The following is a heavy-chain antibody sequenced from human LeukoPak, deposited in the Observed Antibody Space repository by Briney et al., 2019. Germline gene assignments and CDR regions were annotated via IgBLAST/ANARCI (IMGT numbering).Heavy chain of an antibody. CDR3: AKGGNYDFWSGPDY. CDR1: GFTFSSYG. V-gene: IGHV3-30*02. J-gene: IGHJ4*02. CDR2: IRYDGSNK. D-gene: IGHD3-3*01. Sequence: PGGSLRLSCAASGFTFSSYGMHWVRQAPGKGLEWVAFIRYDGSNKYYADSVKGRFTISRDNSKNTLYLQMNSLRAEDTAVNYCAKGGNYDFWSGPDYWGQGTLVTVSS.